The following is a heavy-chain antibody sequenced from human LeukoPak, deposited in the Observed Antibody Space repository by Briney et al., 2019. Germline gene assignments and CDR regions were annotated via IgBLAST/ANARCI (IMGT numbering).Heavy chain of an antibody. CDR3: AKDLSTTVTTVFDY. J-gene: IGHJ4*02. CDR2: ISWNSGSI. D-gene: IGHD4-17*01. CDR1: GYTFDDYA. V-gene: IGHV3-9*01. Sequence: GGSLRLSCAASGYTFDDYAMPWVRQAPGKGLEWVSGISWNSGSIAYADSVKGRFTISRYNAKNFLQLQMNSLRAEDTALYYCAKDLSTTVTTVFDYWGQGTLVTVSS.